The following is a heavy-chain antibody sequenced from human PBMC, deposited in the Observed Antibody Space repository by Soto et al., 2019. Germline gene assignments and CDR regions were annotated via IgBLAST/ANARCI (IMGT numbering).Heavy chain of an antibody. J-gene: IGHJ1*01. V-gene: IGHV4-31*03. D-gene: IGHD3-22*01. Sequence: PSETLSLTCTVSGGSISSGGYYWSWIRQHPGKGLEWIGYIYYSGSTYYNPSLKSRVTISVDTSKNQFSLKLSSVTAADTAVYYCAIYYSSGSRGFQHWGQGTLVTVSS. CDR2: IYYSGST. CDR3: AIYYSSGSRGFQH. CDR1: GGSISSGGYY.